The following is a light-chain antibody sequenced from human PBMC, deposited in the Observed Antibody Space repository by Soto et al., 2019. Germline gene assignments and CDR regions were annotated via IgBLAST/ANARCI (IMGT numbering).Light chain of an antibody. CDR2: DAS. CDR1: QDISNY. Sequence: DIQMTQSPSSLSASVGDRVTITCQASQDISNYLNWYQQKPGKAPKLLIYDASNLETGDPSRFSGSGSGTDVTFTISSLQPEDIETYYCQQYDNLPFTFGQGTKLEI. V-gene: IGKV1-33*01. CDR3: QQYDNLPFT. J-gene: IGKJ2*01.